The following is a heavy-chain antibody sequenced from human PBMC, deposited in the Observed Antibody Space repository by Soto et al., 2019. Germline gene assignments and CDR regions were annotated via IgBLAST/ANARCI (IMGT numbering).Heavy chain of an antibody. CDR1: GDSFTIDSCY. J-gene: IGHJ4*02. CDR2: ISHTGTT. D-gene: IGHD6-13*01. V-gene: IGHV4-39*01. CDR3: ARHSDKYVSSWYGLGS. Sequence: PSETQSLTCTVSGDSFTIDSCYWAWIRQPPGKGLEWLGTISHTGTTFHNPSLKSRLTMSVDTSKNQFSLNLSSVTAADTALYFCARHSDKYVSSWYGLGSWGQGTLVTVSS.